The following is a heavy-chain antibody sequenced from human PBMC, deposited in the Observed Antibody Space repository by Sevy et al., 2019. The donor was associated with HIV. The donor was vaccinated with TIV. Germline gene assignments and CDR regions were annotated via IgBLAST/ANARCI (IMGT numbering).Heavy chain of an antibody. CDR2: INQGGSQE. CDR3: ATILPAGVPAEYFQH. V-gene: IGHV3-7*01. D-gene: IGHD2-2*01. Sequence: GGSLRLSCAASGLTFSSYWMTWVRQAPGKGLEWVANINQGGSQEYYVDSVKGRFTISRDNAKNSLYLQINNLRAEDTAVYYCATILPAGVPAEYFQHWGQGTLVTVS. J-gene: IGHJ1*01. CDR1: GLTFSSYW.